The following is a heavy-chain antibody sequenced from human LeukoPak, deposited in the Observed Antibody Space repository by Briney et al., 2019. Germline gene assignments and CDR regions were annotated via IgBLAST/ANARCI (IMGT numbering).Heavy chain of an antibody. V-gene: IGHV4-39*07. CDR1: GGSIRSSSYY. J-gene: IGHJ5*02. D-gene: IGHD6-13*01. CDR3: ARSYSSSWYVGVHWFDP. Sequence: PSETLSLTCTVSGGSIRSSSYYWGWIRQPPGKGLEWIGSIYYSGSTYYNPSLKSRVTISVDTSKNQFSLKLSSVTAADTAVYYCARSYSSSWYVGVHWFDPWGQGTLVTVSS. CDR2: IYYSGST.